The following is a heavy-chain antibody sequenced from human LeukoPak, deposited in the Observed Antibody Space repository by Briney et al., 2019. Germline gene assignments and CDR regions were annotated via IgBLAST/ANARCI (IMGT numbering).Heavy chain of an antibody. CDR3: AKVAGSQYYYYYGMDV. D-gene: IGHD3-10*01. CDR1: GFTFSNYA. CDR2: VDRSGGVT. J-gene: IGHJ6*02. V-gene: IGHV3-23*01. Sequence: GGSLRLSCAASGFTFSNYAMSWVRQAPGKGLEWVSTVDRSGGVTFYGDSVKGRFTISRDNSKNTLYLQMNSLRAEDTAVYYCAKVAGSQYYYYYGMDVWGQGTTVTVSS.